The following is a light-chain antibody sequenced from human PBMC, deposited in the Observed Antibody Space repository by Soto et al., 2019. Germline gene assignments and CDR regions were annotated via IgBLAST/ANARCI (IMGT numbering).Light chain of an antibody. CDR2: GAS. CDR1: QSVSSAY. CDR3: QQYGGSIT. V-gene: IGKV3-20*01. Sequence: EIVLTQSPGTLSLSPGEGATLFCRASQSVSSAYLAWYQQKPGQAPRLLIYGASSRATGIPDRFSGSGSGTDFTLTSSRLEPEACAVYYCQQYGGSITFGQGTRLEIE. J-gene: IGKJ5*01.